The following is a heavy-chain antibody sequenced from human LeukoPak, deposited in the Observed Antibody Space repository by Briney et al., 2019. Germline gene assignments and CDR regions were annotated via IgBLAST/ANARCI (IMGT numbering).Heavy chain of an antibody. CDR1: GGSLGPCYY. CDR2: IYYSGST. D-gene: IGHD5-12*01. J-gene: IGHJ5*02. CDR3: ARVANSGYDHNWFDP. Sequence: SETLSLTCTVSGGSLGPCYYWSWIRQPPGKGLEWIGYIYYSGSTNYNPSLKSRVTISVDTSKNQFSLKLSSVTAADTAVYYCARVANSGYDHNWFDPWGQGTLVTVSS. V-gene: IGHV4-59*01.